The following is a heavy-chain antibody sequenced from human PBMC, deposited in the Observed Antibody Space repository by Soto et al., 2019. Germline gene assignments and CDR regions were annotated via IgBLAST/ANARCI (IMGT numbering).Heavy chain of an antibody. CDR2: IYHSGST. CDR1: GGSISSSNW. CDR3: ARAHIGEYQLLPGDARDFSEFDY. J-gene: IGHJ4*02. Sequence: LSLTCAVSGGSISSSNWWSWVRQPPGKGLEWIGEIYHSGSTNYNPSLKSRVTISVDKSKNQFSLKLSSVTAADTAVYYCARAHIGEYQLLPGDARDFSEFDYWGQGTLVTVSS. D-gene: IGHD2-2*01. V-gene: IGHV4-4*02.